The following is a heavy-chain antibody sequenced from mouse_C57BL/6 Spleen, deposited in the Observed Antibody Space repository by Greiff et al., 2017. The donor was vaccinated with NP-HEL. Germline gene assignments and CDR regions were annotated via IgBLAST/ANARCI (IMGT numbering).Heavy chain of an antibody. D-gene: IGHD4-1*01. V-gene: IGHV3-6*01. CDR1: GYSITSGYY. CDR3: AREDWELAY. CDR2: ISYDGSN. Sequence: EVQLQQSGPGLVKPSQSLSLTCSVTGYSITSGYYWNWIRQFPGNKLEWMGYISYDGSNNYNPSLKNRISITRDTSKNQFFLKLNSVTTEDTATYYCAREDWELAYWGQGTLVTVSA. J-gene: IGHJ3*01.